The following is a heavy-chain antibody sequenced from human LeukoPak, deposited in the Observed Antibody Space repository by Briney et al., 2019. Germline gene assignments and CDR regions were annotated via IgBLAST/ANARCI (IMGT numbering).Heavy chain of an antibody. CDR3: ASSLGDADYDILTGYLAAEY. J-gene: IGHJ4*02. CDR1: GYTFTSYY. CDR2: INPSGGST. Sequence: GASVKVSCKASGYTFTSYYMHWVRQAPGQGLEWMGIINPSGGSTSYAQKFQGRVTITADKSTSTAYMELSSLRSEDTAVYYCASSLGDADYDILTGYLAAEYWGQGTLVTVSS. V-gene: IGHV1-46*01. D-gene: IGHD3-9*01.